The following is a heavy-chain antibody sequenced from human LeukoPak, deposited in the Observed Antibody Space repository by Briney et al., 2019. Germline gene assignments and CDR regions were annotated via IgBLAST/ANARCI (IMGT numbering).Heavy chain of an antibody. CDR3: ARGYNWNYRQSYGMDV. D-gene: IGHD1-7*01. CDR2: IYHSGST. V-gene: IGHV4-30-2*01. J-gene: IGHJ6*02. Sequence: SETLSLTCAVSGGSISSGGYSWSWIRQPPGKGLEWIGYIYHSGSTYYNPSLKSRVTISVDRSKNQFSLKLSSVTAADTAVYYCARGYNWNYRQSYGMDVWGQGTTVTVSS. CDR1: GGSISSGGYS.